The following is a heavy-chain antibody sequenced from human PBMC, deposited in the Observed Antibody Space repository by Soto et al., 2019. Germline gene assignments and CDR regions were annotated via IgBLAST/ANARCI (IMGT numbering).Heavy chain of an antibody. J-gene: IGHJ4*02. Sequence: QVQLVESGGGVVQPGGSLRLSCAASGFTFSTYGMHWVRQAPGKGLEWVAVISNDGSYKSSADSVKGRFTISRDNSQNTLYLQMNSLRAEDTAVYYCVKAALAEFDYWGQGILVTVSS. D-gene: IGHD6-19*01. CDR2: ISNDGSYK. CDR3: VKAALAEFDY. V-gene: IGHV3-30*18. CDR1: GFTFSTYG.